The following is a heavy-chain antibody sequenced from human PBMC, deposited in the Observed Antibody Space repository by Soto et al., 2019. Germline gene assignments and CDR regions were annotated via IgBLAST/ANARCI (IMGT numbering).Heavy chain of an antibody. CDR1: GFTFSSYA. V-gene: IGHV3-23*01. CDR2: ISGSGGST. D-gene: IGHD3-10*01. Sequence: GGSLRLSCAASGFTFSSYAMSWVRQAPGKGLEWVSAISGSGGSTYYADSVKGRFTISRDNSKNTLYLQMNSLRAEDTAVYYCAKSGYGSGTPNALFDYWGQGTLVTVSS. CDR3: AKSGYGSGTPNALFDY. J-gene: IGHJ4*02.